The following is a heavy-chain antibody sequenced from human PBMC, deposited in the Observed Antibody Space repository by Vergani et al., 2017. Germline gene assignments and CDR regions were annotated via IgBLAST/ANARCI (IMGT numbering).Heavy chain of an antibody. V-gene: IGHV4-34*01. D-gene: IGHD2-8*01. CDR2: INHSGST. J-gene: IGHJ6*03. CDR3: ARVLXAVYAIWGSNVKGYMDV. CDR1: GGSFSGYY. Sequence: QVQLQQWGAGLLKPSETLSLTCAVYGGSFSGYYWSWIRQPPGKGLEWIGEINHSGSTNYNPSLKSQVTISVDTSKNQFSLKLSSVTAADTAVYYCARVLXAVYAIWGSNVKGYMDVWGKGTTVTVSS.